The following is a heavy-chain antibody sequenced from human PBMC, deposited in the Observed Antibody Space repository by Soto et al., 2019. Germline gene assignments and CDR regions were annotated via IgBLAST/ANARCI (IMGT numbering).Heavy chain of an antibody. J-gene: IGHJ3*02. CDR1: GYTFTSYD. CDR3: AIPYCSSTSCYTDAFGI. D-gene: IGHD2-2*02. Sequence: ASVKVSCKASGYTFTSYDINWVRQATGQGLEWMGWMNPNSGNTGYAQKFQGRVTMTRNTSISTAYMELSSLTSEDTAVYYCAIPYCSSTSCYTDAFGIWGRRT. CDR2: MNPNSGNT. V-gene: IGHV1-8*01.